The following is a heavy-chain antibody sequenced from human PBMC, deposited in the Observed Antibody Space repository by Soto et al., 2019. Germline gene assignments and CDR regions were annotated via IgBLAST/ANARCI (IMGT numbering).Heavy chain of an antibody. CDR2: IYPGDSDT. Sequence: GESLKISCKGSGYSFTSYWIGWVRQMPGKGLEWMGIIYPGDSDTRYSPSFQGQVTISADKSISTAYLQWSSLKASDTAMYYCARHRYDQLLALMRPLYGMDVWGQGTTVTVSS. J-gene: IGHJ6*02. CDR3: ARHRYDQLLALMRPLYGMDV. CDR1: GYSFTSYW. D-gene: IGHD2-2*01. V-gene: IGHV5-51*01.